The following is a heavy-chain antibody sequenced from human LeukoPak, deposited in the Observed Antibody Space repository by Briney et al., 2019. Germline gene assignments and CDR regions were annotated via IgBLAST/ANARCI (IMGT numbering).Heavy chain of an antibody. CDR3: AKGGGSPTHSDFDY. D-gene: IGHD1-26*01. V-gene: IGHV3-9*01. CDR1: GFTFDDYA. J-gene: IGHJ4*02. CDR2: ISWNSGSI. Sequence: GRSLRLSCAASGFTFDDYAMHWVRQAPGKGLEWVSGISWNSGSIGYADSVKGRFTISRDNAKNSLYLQMNSLRAEDTALYYCAKGGGSPTHSDFDYWGQGTLVTVSS.